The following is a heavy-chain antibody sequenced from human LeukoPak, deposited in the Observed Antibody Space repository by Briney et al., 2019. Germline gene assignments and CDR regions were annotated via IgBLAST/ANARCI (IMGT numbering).Heavy chain of an antibody. D-gene: IGHD3-10*01. CDR2: INPNSGNT. Sequence: ASVKVSCKASGYTFTGYYMHWVRQAPGQGLEWMGWINPNSGNTGYAQKFQGRVTITRSTSISTAYMELSSLRSEDTAVYYCARGQFFGELLYLRYWGQGTLVTVSS. CDR3: ARGQFFGELLYLRY. V-gene: IGHV1-8*03. CDR1: GYTFTGYY. J-gene: IGHJ4*02.